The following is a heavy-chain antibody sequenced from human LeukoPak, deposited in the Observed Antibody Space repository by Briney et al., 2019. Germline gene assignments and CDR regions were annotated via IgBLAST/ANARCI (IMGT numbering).Heavy chain of an antibody. D-gene: IGHD3-10*01. CDR1: GGSISSYY. CDR3: AREAPLWFGGLSLLFDY. V-gene: IGHV4-4*07. J-gene: IGHJ4*02. Sequence: KPSETLSPTCTVSGGSISSYYWSWIRQPAGKGLEWIGRIYTSGSTNYNPSLKSRVTMSVDTSKNQFSLKLSSVTAADTAVYYCAREAPLWFGGLSLLFDYWGQGTLVTVSS. CDR2: IYTSGST.